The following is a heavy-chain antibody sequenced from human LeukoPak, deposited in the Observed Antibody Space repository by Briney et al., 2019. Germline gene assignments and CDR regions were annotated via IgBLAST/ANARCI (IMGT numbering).Heavy chain of an antibody. CDR3: ARGYCSSTSCYAWFDP. Sequence: ASVKVSCKASGYTFTLYYMRWVRQAPGQGLEWMGTINPSGGSTHYAQRFQGRVTMTRDTSTSTVDMELSSLRSEDTAVYYCARGYCSSTSCYAWFDPWGQGTLVTVSS. J-gene: IGHJ5*02. CDR2: INPSGGST. D-gene: IGHD2-2*01. V-gene: IGHV1-46*01. CDR1: GYTFTLYY.